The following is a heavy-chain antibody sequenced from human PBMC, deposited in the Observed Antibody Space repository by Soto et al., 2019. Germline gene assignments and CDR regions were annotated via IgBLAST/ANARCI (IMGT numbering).Heavy chain of an antibody. CDR2: ISAYNGNT. D-gene: IGHD3-3*01. CDR3: ARVVFMGLSTIFGVVLNWFVP. CDR1: GYTFTSYG. J-gene: IGHJ5*02. Sequence: GASVKVSCKASGYTFTSYGISWVRQAPGQGLEWMGWISAYNGNTNYAQKLQGRVTMTTDTSTSTAYMELRSLRSDDTAVYYCARVVFMGLSTIFGVVLNWFVPWGQGTLVTVSS. V-gene: IGHV1-18*01.